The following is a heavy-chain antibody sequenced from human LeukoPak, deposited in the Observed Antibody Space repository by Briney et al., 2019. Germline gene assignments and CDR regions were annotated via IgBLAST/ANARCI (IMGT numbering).Heavy chain of an antibody. J-gene: IGHJ4*02. CDR1: GGSISSYY. CDR2: INYSGST. V-gene: IGHV4-59*01. CDR3: ARGGSYDFWSGRFDY. Sequence: SETLSLTCTVSGGSISSYYWSWIRQPPGKGLEWIGYINYSGSTNYNPSLKSRVTISVDTSKNQFSLKLSSVTAADTAVYYCARGGSYDFWSGRFDYWGQGTLVTVSS. D-gene: IGHD3-3*01.